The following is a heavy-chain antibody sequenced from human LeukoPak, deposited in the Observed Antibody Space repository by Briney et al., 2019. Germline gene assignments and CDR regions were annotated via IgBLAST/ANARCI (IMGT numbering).Heavy chain of an antibody. J-gene: IGHJ5*01. D-gene: IGHD6-25*01. CDR3: AKNGYNSGWYDS. CDR1: GFTFSSYG. Sequence: PGGSLRLSCAASGFTFSSYGMSWVRQAPGKGLEWVSAISGSGGSTYYADSVKGRFTISRDNSKNTLYLQMNSLRAEDTALYYCAKNGYNSGWYDSWGQGILVTVSS. CDR2: ISGSGGST. V-gene: IGHV3-23*01.